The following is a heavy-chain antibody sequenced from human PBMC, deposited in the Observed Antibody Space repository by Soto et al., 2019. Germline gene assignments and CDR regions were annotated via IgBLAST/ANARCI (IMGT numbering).Heavy chain of an antibody. CDR1: GGSICTYY. Sequence: PSETLSLTCTVSGGSICTYYWSWARQPSGKGLEWIGYIYHSGSTNYNPSLKSRVTISVDTSKNQFSLKLSSVTAADTAVYYCARVRRGMGILTGYYDGPGGNWFDPWGQGTLVTVSS. CDR2: IYHSGST. CDR3: ARVRRGMGILTGYYDGPGGNWFDP. V-gene: IGHV4-59*01. J-gene: IGHJ5*02. D-gene: IGHD3-9*01.